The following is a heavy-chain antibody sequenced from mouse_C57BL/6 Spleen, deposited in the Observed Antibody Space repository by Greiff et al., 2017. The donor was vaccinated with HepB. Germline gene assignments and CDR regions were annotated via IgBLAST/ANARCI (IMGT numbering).Heavy chain of an antibody. Sequence: LVESGAELVKPGASVKISCKASGYAFSSYWMNWVKQRPGKGLEWIGQIYPGDGDTNYNGKFKGKATLTADKSSSTAYMQLSSLTSEDSAVYFCARKGGNYAMDYWGQGTSVTVSS. CDR1: GYAFSSYW. CDR2: IYPGDGDT. CDR3: ARKGGNYAMDY. V-gene: IGHV1-80*01. J-gene: IGHJ4*01.